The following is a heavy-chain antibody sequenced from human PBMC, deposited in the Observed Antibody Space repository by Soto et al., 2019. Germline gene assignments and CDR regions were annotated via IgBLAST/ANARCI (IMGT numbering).Heavy chain of an antibody. CDR1: GFTFSNYE. D-gene: IGHD6-13*01. CDR2: ISNNGAHT. J-gene: IGHJ6*03. V-gene: IGHV3-64*01. Sequence: AQLVESGGGLVQPGGSLRLSCAASGFTFSNYEMHWVRQAPGKGLEYVSGISNNGAHTDYAKSVKGRSTISRDNSENTMDRQMGSLRAEDMALYYCARRGYGSRWPNVYMDVWGKGTTVTVSS. CDR3: ARRGYGSRWPNVYMDV.